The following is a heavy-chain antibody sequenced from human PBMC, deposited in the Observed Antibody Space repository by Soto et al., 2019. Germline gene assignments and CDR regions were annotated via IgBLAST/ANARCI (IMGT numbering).Heavy chain of an antibody. V-gene: IGHV6-1*01. Sequence: SQTLSLTCAISGDSVSSNSAAWNWIRQSPSRGLEWLGRTYYRFKWYNDYEVSVKSRITIKADTSKNQVSLQVNSVTPEDTALYYCARGGSGGRSFDYWGQGTLVTVSS. CDR2: TYYRFKWYN. CDR1: GDSVSSNSAA. J-gene: IGHJ4*02. CDR3: ARGGSGGRSFDY. D-gene: IGHD3-10*01.